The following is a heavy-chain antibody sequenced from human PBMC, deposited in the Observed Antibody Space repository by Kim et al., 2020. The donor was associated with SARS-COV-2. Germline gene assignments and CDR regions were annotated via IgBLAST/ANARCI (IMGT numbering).Heavy chain of an antibody. CDR3: ARGRYSSSWYGGYGLFDP. Sequence: SETLSLTCAVYGGSFSGYYWSWIRQPPGKGLEWIGEINHSGSTNYNPSLKSRVTISVDTSKNQFSLKLSSVTAADTAVYYCARGRYSSSWYGGYGLFDP. V-gene: IGHV4-34*01. CDR2: INHSGST. CDR1: GGSFSGYY. J-gene: IGHJ5*02. D-gene: IGHD6-13*01.